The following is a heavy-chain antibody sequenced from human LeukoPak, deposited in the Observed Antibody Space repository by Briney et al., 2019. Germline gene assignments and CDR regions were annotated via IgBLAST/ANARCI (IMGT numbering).Heavy chain of an antibody. J-gene: IGHJ4*02. Sequence: GGSLRLSCAASGFTFSNYWMSWVRQAPGKGLEWVANIKQDGSEKHYVDSVKGRFTISRDNAKNSLYLQMNSLRAEDTAVYYCARDSTGADYFDYWGQGTLVTVSS. V-gene: IGHV3-7*01. D-gene: IGHD1-1*01. CDR2: IKQDGSEK. CDR3: ARDSTGADYFDY. CDR1: GFTFSNYW.